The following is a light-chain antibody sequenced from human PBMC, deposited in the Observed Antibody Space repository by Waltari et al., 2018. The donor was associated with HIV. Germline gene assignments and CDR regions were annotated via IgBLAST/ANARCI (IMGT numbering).Light chain of an antibody. CDR1: ALPKQY. J-gene: IGLJ2*01. Sequence: SYELTQPPSVSVSPGQTARITCSGDALPKQYAYWYQQRPLQAPVLVIYGKNNRPSGIPDRFSGSSSGNTASLTITGAQAEDEADYYCDSRDSSGNHVVFGGGTKLTVL. V-gene: IGLV3-19*01. CDR3: DSRDSSGNHVV. CDR2: GKN.